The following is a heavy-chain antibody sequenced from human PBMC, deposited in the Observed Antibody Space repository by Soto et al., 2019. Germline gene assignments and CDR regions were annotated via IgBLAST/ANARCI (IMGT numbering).Heavy chain of an antibody. J-gene: IGHJ4*02. CDR1: GGTFSSYA. CDR3: ARDSFRGYDSSGYLFDY. V-gene: IGHV1-69*13. Sequence: GASVKVSCKASGGTFSSYAISWVRQAPGQGLEWMGGISPIFGTANYAQKFQGRVTITADESTSTAYMELSSLRSEDTALYYCARDSFRGYDSSGYLFDYWGQGTLVTVSS. CDR2: ISPIFGTA. D-gene: IGHD3-22*01.